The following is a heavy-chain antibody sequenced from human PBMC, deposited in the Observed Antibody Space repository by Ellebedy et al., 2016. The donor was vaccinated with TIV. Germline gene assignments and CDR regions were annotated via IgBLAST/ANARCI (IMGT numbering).Heavy chain of an antibody. V-gene: IGHV6-1*01. CDR2: TYYRSKWYN. CDR3: ARGKGGKYCSGGSCPRNNWFDP. CDR1: GDSVSSNSAA. Sequence: SQTLSLTCXISGDSVSSNSAAWNWIRQSPSRGLEWLGRTYYRSKWYNDYAVSVKSRITFNPDTSKNQFSLQLNSVTPEDTAVYYCARGKGGKYCSGGSCPRNNWFDPWGQGTLVTVSS. J-gene: IGHJ5*02. D-gene: IGHD2-15*01.